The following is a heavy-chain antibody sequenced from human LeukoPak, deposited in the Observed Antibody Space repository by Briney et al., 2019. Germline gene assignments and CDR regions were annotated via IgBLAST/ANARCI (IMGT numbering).Heavy chain of an antibody. D-gene: IGHD3-22*01. CDR2: ISAYNGNT. CDR3: ARERHDSSGYYLPYYYYGMDV. Sequence: GASVKVSCKASGYTFTSYGISWVRQAPGQGLEWMGWISAYNGNTNYAQKLQGRVTMTTDTSTSTAYMELRSLRSDDTAVYYCARERHDSSGYYLPYYYYGMDVWRQGITVTVSS. CDR1: GYTFTSYG. V-gene: IGHV1-18*01. J-gene: IGHJ6*02.